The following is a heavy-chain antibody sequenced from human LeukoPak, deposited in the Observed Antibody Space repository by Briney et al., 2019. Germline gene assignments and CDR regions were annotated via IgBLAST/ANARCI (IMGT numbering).Heavy chain of an antibody. V-gene: IGHV6-1*01. Sequence: SQTLSLTCAISGDSVSSNSVSWNWVRQSPSRGLEWLGRTQYRSKWNSDYAVSVKGRITINADTSKNQFSLKLNSVTAADTAVYYCARHLYYGDFGDWGQGTLVTVSS. J-gene: IGHJ4*02. D-gene: IGHD4-17*01. CDR2: TQYRSKWNS. CDR3: ARHLYYGDFGD. CDR1: GDSVSSNSVS.